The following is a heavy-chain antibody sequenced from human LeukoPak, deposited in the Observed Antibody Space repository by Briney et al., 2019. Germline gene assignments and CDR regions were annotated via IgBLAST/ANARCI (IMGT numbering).Heavy chain of an antibody. CDR2: IKQDGSEK. V-gene: IGHV3-7*01. J-gene: IGHJ6*02. D-gene: IGHD4-17*01. Sequence: GGSLRLSCAASGFTFSSYWMSWVRQAPGKGLEWVANIKQDGSEKQYVDSLKGRVTISRDNAKNSLYLEMNSLRAEDTAVYYCARDAATVVTPAYYYGMDVWGQGTTVTVSS. CDR3: ARDAATVVTPAYYYGMDV. CDR1: GFTFSSYW.